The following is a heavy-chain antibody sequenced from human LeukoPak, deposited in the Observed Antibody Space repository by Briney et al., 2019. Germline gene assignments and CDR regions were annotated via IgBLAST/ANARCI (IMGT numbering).Heavy chain of an antibody. D-gene: IGHD2-2*01. CDR2: IYTSGIT. V-gene: IGHV3-66*03. Sequence: QPGGSLRLSCEASGFTISDNYVTWVRQAPGKGLEWVSVIYTSGITYFADSVKGRFSISRDNSENTVYLQMNSLRGEDSAVYYCARDWPHCSSTSCYFYMDVWGRGTTVTVSS. J-gene: IGHJ6*03. CDR3: ARDWPHCSSTSCYFYMDV. CDR1: GFTISDNY.